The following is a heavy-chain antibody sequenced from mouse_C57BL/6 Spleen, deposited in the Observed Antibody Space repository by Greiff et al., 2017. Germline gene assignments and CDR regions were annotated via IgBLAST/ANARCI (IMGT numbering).Heavy chain of an antibody. Sequence: VQLQQSGPELVKPGASVKIPCKASGYTFTDYNMDWVKQSHGKSLEWIGDINPNNGGTIYNQKFKGKATLTVDKSSSTAYMELRSLTSEDTAVXYCARGVHYYGSSYVGYFDVWGTGTTVTVSS. D-gene: IGHD1-1*01. CDR3: ARGVHYYGSSYVGYFDV. V-gene: IGHV1-18*01. CDR1: GYTFTDYN. J-gene: IGHJ1*03. CDR2: INPNNGGT.